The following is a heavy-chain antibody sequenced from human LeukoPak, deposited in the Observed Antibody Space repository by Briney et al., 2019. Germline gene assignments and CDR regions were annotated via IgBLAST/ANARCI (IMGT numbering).Heavy chain of an antibody. J-gene: IGHJ4*02. CDR3: ARGRNVVATSGYFDY. V-gene: IGHV3-30-3*01. D-gene: IGHD5-12*01. CDR2: ISYDGDNK. CDR1: GFTFSDYA. Sequence: GGSLRLSCAASGFTFSDYAMHWVRQAPGKGLEWVAAISYDGDNKYYADSLKGRFTISRDNSKNTLHLQMNSLRAEDTAVYYCARGRNVVATSGYFDYWGQGTLVTVSS.